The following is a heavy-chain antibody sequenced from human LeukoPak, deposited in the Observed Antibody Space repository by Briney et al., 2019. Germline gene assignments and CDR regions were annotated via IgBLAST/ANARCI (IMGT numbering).Heavy chain of an antibody. Sequence: SETLSLTCAVYGGSFSNYYWSWIRQPPGKGLEWLAEINDGGRANYNPSLMSRVTVSVDTSKNQFSLRLTSVTATDTAVYYCARRWNYGRNYYIDVWGKGATVSVSS. CDR1: GGSFSNYY. CDR2: INDGGRA. D-gene: IGHD1-7*01. J-gene: IGHJ6*03. V-gene: IGHV4-34*01. CDR3: ARRWNYGRNYYIDV.